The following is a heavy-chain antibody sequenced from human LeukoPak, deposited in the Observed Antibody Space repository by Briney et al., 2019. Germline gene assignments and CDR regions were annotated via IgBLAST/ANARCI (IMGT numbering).Heavy chain of an antibody. Sequence: GGSLRLSCAASGFTFSDYYMSWIRQAPGKGLEWVSYISGSGSAIYYADSVKGRFTISRDNAKNSLYLQMNSLRAEDTAVYYCARDGLQVLEWLLYEGQPHWFDPWGQGTLVTVSS. D-gene: IGHD3-3*01. CDR1: GFTFSDYY. CDR3: ARDGLQVLEWLLYEGQPHWFDP. V-gene: IGHV3-11*04. J-gene: IGHJ5*02. CDR2: ISGSGSAI.